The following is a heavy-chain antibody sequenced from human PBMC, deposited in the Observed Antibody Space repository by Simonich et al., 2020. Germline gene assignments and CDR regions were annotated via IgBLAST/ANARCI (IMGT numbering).Heavy chain of an antibody. CDR1: GYTFTSYG. J-gene: IGHJ4*02. V-gene: IGHV1-18*01. D-gene: IGHD2-15*01. CDR3: ARTHRWYFDY. Sequence: QVQLVQSGAEVKKPGASVKVSCKASGYTFTSYGISWVRQTPGKGREWMGWNSAYNGNTNNAQKLQGRVTMTTDTSTRTAYMELRSLRSDDTAVYYCARTHRWYFDYWGQGTLVTVSS. CDR2: NSAYNGNT.